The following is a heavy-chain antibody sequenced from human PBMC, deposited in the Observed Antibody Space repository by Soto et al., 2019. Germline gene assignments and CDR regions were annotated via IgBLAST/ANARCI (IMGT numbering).Heavy chain of an antibody. CDR3: AKDTTGEFIWSAFDI. CDR2: ISGSGGRA. Sequence: GGSLRLSCAASGFTFSSYAMSWVRQAPGKGLEGVSAISGSGGRAYYADSVKGRFTISRDNSKNTLYLQMNSLRAEDTAVYYCAKDTTGEFIWSAFDIWGQGTMVTVSS. V-gene: IGHV3-23*01. CDR1: GFTFSSYA. D-gene: IGHD1-1*01. J-gene: IGHJ3*02.